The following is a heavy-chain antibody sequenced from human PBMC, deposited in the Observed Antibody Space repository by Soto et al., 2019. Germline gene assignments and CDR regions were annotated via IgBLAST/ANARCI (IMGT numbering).Heavy chain of an antibody. CDR2: ISYDGSNK. CDR3: ARDRAFDI. Sequence: QVQLVESGGGVVQPGRSLSLSCAASGFTFSSYAMHWVRQAPGKGLEWVAVISYDGSNKYYADSVKGRFTISRDNSKNTLYLQMNSLRAEDTAVYYCARDRAFDIWGQGTMVTFSS. J-gene: IGHJ3*02. CDR1: GFTFSSYA. V-gene: IGHV3-30-3*01.